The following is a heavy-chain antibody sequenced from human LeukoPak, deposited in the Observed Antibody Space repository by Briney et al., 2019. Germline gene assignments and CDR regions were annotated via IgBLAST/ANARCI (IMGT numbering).Heavy chain of an antibody. CDR2: INSDGSST. J-gene: IGHJ5*02. V-gene: IGHV3-74*01. Sequence: GGSLRLSCAASGFTHIYYWMHWVRQAPGKGLVWVSRINSDGSSTSYADSVKGRFTISRDNAKNTLYLQMNSLRVEDTAVYYCARGIEATPNSFDPWGQGTLVTASS. CDR1: GFTHIYYW. D-gene: IGHD2-15*01. CDR3: ARGIEATPNSFDP.